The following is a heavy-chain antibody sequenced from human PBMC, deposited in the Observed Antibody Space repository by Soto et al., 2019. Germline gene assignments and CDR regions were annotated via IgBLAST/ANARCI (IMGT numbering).Heavy chain of an antibody. CDR2: ISGSGGST. CDR3: ARRGSGSCYDY. CDR1: GFTFSSYA. J-gene: IGHJ4*02. Sequence: EVQLLESGGGLVQPGGSLRLSCAASGFTFSSYAMRWVRQAPGKGLEWVSAISGSGGSTYYADSVKGRFTISRDNSKKTLYLQMNSMRAEDTAVYYCARRGSGSCYDYWGQGTLVTVSS. V-gene: IGHV3-23*01. D-gene: IGHD1-26*01.